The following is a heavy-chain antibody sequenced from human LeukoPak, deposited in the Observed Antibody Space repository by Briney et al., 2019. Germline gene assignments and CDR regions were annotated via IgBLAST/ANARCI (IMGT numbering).Heavy chain of an antibody. J-gene: IGHJ4*02. CDR2: ISYDGSNK. V-gene: IGHV3-30-3*01. D-gene: IGHD6-19*01. Sequence: PGGSLRLSCAASGFTFSSYAMHWVRQAPGKGLEWVAVISYDGSNKYYADSVKGRFTISRDNSKNTLYLQMNSLRAEDTAVCYCASPTEPFIAVVGSFDYWGQGTLVTVSS. CDR1: GFTFSSYA. CDR3: ASPTEPFIAVVGSFDY.